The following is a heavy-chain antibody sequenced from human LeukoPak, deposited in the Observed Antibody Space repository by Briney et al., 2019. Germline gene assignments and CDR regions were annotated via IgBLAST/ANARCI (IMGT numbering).Heavy chain of an antibody. CDR1: GGTFSSYA. Sequence: ASVTVSCKASGGTFSSYAISWVRQAPGQGLEWMGGIIPIFGTANYAQKFQGRVTITADKSTSTAYMELSSLRSEDTAVYYCARMFPRGYSYGHFDYWGQGTLVTVSS. CDR3: ARMFPRGYSYGHFDY. CDR2: IIPIFGTA. J-gene: IGHJ4*02. V-gene: IGHV1-69*06. D-gene: IGHD5-18*01.